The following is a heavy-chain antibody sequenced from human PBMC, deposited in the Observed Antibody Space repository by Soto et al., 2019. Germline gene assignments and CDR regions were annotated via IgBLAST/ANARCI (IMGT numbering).Heavy chain of an antibody. CDR1: GYTFTSYA. CDR2: ISVYNGNT. CDR3: ARDSNYRDDYGYYSNWFDP. Sequence: QVQLVQSGAEVKKPGASVKVSCKTSGYTFTSYAISWVRQAPGQGLEWMGWISVYNGNTNYAQKLQGRVTMTTDTFTSTAYMELRSLRSDDTAVYYCARDSNYRDDYGYYSNWFDPWGQGTLVTVSS. J-gene: IGHJ5*02. D-gene: IGHD4-17*01. V-gene: IGHV1-18*01.